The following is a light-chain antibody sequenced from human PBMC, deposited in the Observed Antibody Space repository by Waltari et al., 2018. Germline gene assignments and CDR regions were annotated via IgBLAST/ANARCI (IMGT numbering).Light chain of an antibody. CDR2: DDN. V-gene: IGLV3-10*01. J-gene: IGLJ2*01. Sequence: SYELTQPPSVSVSPGQTARITCSGDAFPKKYAFWYQQKSGQAPVLNIYDDNKRPSGIPERFSGSSSGTMATLTISGAQVEDEADYYCYSTDSTGNHVVFGGGTKLTVL. CDR1: AFPKKY. CDR3: YSTDSTGNHVV.